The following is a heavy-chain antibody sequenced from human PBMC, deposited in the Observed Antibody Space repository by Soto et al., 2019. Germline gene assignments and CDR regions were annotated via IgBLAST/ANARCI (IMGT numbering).Heavy chain of an antibody. CDR1: GGSISSGGYY. V-gene: IGHV4-31*03. J-gene: IGHJ5*02. D-gene: IGHD2-15*01. CDR2: IYYSGST. Sequence: QVQLQESGPGLVKPSQTLSLTCTVSGGSISSGGYYWSWIRQHPGKGLEWIGYIYYSGSTYYNPSLKSRVTISVDTSKNQFSLKLSSVTAADTAVYYCARAPGGYCSGGSCRNNWFDPWGQGTLVTVSS. CDR3: ARAPGGYCSGGSCRNNWFDP.